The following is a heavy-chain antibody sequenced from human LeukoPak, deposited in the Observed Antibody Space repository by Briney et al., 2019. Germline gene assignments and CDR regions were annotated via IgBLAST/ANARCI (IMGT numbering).Heavy chain of an antibody. D-gene: IGHD1-26*01. CDR1: VGFVNGPY. J-gene: IGHJ4*02. Sequence: PSETLSLTCAVYVGFVNGPYWTWIRQVPGTGLEWIGEMNHWGSTNYNPSLKSRVTISIHSSKNQFSLMLNSVTAADTAIYYCARRGGGSYPFYFDSWGQGTLVTVSS. V-gene: IGHV4-34*01. CDR2: MNHWGST. CDR3: ARRGGGSYPFYFDS.